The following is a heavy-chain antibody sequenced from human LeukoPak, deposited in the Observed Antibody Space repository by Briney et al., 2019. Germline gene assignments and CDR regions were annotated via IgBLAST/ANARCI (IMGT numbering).Heavy chain of an antibody. Sequence: GGSLRLSCAASDFTFSSHWMYWVRQAPGKGLVWVARLSGDGGTTRHADSVKGRLPISRDNAKNTLYLQMNSLAVEDTALYYCARGIASSRSVAIDLWGQGTLVAVSS. CDR1: DFTFSSHW. V-gene: IGHV3-74*01. CDR3: ARGIASSRSVAIDL. D-gene: IGHD6-13*01. J-gene: IGHJ4*02. CDR2: LSGDGGTT.